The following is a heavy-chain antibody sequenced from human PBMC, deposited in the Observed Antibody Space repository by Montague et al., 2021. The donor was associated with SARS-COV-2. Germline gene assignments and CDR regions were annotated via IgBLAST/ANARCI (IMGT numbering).Heavy chain of an antibody. CDR1: GGSISNRNYY. CDR2: MAYIGNP. Sequence: SETLSLTCTVSGGSISNRNYYWGWVRQPPGKGLEWIGSMAYIGNPFYNPPLRSRVAISLDTSKNQLSLRLPSVTTTDTAAFYCVRGRRGTAFHLSLGAFDFWGQGTTVTVSS. CDR3: VRGRRGTAFHLSLGAFDF. D-gene: IGHD2-21*02. J-gene: IGHJ3*01. V-gene: IGHV4-39*01.